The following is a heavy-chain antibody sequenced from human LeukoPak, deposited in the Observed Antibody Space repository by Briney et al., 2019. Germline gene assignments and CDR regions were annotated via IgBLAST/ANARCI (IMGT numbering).Heavy chain of an antibody. J-gene: IGHJ4*02. CDR3: ASRNTADASIDF. CDR1: GGSIIGHW. Sequence: SETLSLTCTVSGGSIIGHWWSWIRQPPGKGLEWIWDIFYSGSNNYNPSLKSRLSISLDTSKNQFSLELSSVTAADTAMYYCASRNTADASIDFWGQGTLVIASS. V-gene: IGHV4-59*08. D-gene: IGHD2/OR15-2a*01. CDR2: IFYSGSN.